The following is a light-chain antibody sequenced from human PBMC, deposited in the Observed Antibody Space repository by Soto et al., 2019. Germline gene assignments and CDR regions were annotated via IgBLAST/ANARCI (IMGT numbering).Light chain of an antibody. CDR1: SSDVGGYDY. Sequence: QSVLTQPASVSGSPGQSIAISCTGTSSDVGGYDYVSWYQQHPGRAPKLIIYDVSNRPSGASNRFSGSKSGNTASLTISGLQPEDEADYYCSSYTSSKSWVFGGGTKLTVL. V-gene: IGLV2-14*01. CDR3: SSYTSSKSWV. CDR2: DVS. J-gene: IGLJ3*02.